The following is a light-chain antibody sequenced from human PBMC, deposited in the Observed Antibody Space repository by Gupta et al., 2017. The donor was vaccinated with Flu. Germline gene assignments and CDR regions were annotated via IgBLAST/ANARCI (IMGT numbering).Light chain of an antibody. Sequence: EIVMTQSPLSLPVIAGEPAAISCRSSQSLLDSNGFNYLDWYVQKAGQSPQLLIYWGSIRASGVPDRFSGSGSGTDFTLRINRVEAEDVGVYYCMQGLKTPQTFGQGTKVEIK. V-gene: IGKV2-28*01. J-gene: IGKJ1*01. CDR3: MQGLKTPQT. CDR2: WGS. CDR1: QSLLDSNGFNY.